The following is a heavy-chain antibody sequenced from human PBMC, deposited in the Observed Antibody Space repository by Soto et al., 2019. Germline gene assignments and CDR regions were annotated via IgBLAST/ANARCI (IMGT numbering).Heavy chain of an antibody. Sequence: SETLSLTCSVSGASTSSSSYYWGWIRQPPGKGLEWIGNINYSGSTYYNPSLKSRVTISVDTSKNQFSLKLSSVTAADTAVYYCARHIAVAGTRRGGYFDYWGQGTLVTVSS. CDR1: GASTSSSSYY. J-gene: IGHJ4*02. V-gene: IGHV4-39*01. CDR3: ARHIAVAGTRRGGYFDY. CDR2: INYSGST. D-gene: IGHD6-19*01.